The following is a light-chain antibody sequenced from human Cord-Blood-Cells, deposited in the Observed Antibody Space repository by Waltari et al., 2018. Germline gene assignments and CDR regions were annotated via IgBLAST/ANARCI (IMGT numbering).Light chain of an antibody. Sequence: QSALTQPASVSGSPGQSITISCTGTSSDVGSYNLVSWYQQHPGKAPKLRIYEGSKRPSVVSNRFSGSKSGNTASLTISGLQAEDEADYYCCSYAGSRVFGGGTKLTVL. CDR2: EGS. V-gene: IGLV2-23*01. CDR3: CSYAGSRV. J-gene: IGLJ3*02. CDR1: SSDVGSYNL.